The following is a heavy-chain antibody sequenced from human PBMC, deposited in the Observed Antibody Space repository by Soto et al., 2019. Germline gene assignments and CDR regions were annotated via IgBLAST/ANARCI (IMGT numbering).Heavy chain of an antibody. CDR1: GFTFSSYG. V-gene: IGHV3-30*18. D-gene: IGHD1-26*01. CDR2: ISYDGSNK. J-gene: IGHJ4*02. Sequence: ESGGGVVQPGRSLRLSCAASGFTFSSYGMHWVRQAPGKGLEWVAVISYDGSNKYYADSVKGRFTISRDNSKNTLYLQMNSLRAEDTAVYYCAKDGGSYDLAIAFDYWGQGTLVTVSS. CDR3: AKDGGSYDLAIAFDY.